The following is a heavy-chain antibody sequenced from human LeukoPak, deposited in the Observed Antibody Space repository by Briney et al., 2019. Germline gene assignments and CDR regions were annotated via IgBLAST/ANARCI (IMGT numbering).Heavy chain of an antibody. V-gene: IGHV3-33*01. CDR2: IWYDGSNK. D-gene: IGHD3-10*01. CDR1: GFTFSSYG. Sequence: QPGRSLRLSCAASGFTFSSYGMHWARQAPGKGLEWVAVIWYDGSNKYYADSVKGRFTISRDNSKNTLYLQMNSLRAEDTAVYYCARDSDYPDYWGQGTLVTVSS. J-gene: IGHJ4*02. CDR3: ARDSDYPDY.